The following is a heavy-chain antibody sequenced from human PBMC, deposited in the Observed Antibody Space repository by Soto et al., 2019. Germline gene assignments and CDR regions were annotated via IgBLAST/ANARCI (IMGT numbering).Heavy chain of an antibody. J-gene: IGHJ4*02. D-gene: IGHD5-12*01. CDR2: MNPNSGNT. CDR3: ARVEYSEWLCPW. Sequence: APVKVSCKASGYTFTSYDINWVRQATGQGLEWMGWMNPNSGNTGYAQKFQGRVTMTRNTSISTAYMELSSLRSEDTAVYYCARVEYSEWLCPWWGQGTLVTVSS. CDR1: GYTFTSYD. V-gene: IGHV1-8*01.